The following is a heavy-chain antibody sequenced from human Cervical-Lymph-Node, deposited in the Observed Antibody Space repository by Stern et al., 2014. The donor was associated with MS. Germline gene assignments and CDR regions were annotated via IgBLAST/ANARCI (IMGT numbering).Heavy chain of an antibody. CDR2: ISPYSGGA. Sequence: QVQLGQSGAEVRKPGASVKVSCQASGYTFNDYYLHWVRQAPGQGLEWMGCISPYSGGAKYAQKFQGWVTMTSDTSIRTIYMELSRLRSDDTAVYYCAREDTAMVLGLHYGMDVWGQGTAVTVSS. D-gene: IGHD5-18*01. CDR3: AREDTAMVLGLHYGMDV. CDR1: GYTFNDYY. J-gene: IGHJ6*02. V-gene: IGHV1-2*04.